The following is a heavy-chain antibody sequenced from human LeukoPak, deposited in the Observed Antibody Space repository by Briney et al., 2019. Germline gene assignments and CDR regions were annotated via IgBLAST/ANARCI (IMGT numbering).Heavy chain of an antibody. CDR3: VREADYCSSTSCYAGWFDP. D-gene: IGHD2-2*01. J-gene: IGHJ5*02. CDR1: GGSFSGYY. CDR2: INHSGST. Sequence: SETLSLTCAVYGGSFSGYYWSWIRQPPGKGLEWIGEINHSGSTNYNPSLKSRVTISVDTSKNQFSLKLSSVTAADTAVYYCVREADYCSSTSCYAGWFDPWGQGTLVTVPS. V-gene: IGHV4-34*01.